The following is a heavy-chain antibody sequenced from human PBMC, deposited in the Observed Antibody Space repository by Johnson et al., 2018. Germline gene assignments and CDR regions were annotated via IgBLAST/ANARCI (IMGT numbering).Heavy chain of an antibody. CDR2: IKSDGSST. V-gene: IGHV3-74*02. Sequence: VRLVQSGGGLVQPGGSLRLSCAASGFTLDGYWMHWVRQAPGKGLVWVSRIKSDGSSTTYADSVKGRFTISRDNAKNSLFLQLSSLRADDTAFYYCARGPAGRDGYNWDAFDIWGQGTMVTVSS. J-gene: IGHJ3*02. CDR1: GFTLDGYW. CDR3: ARGPAGRDGYNWDAFDI. D-gene: IGHD5-24*01.